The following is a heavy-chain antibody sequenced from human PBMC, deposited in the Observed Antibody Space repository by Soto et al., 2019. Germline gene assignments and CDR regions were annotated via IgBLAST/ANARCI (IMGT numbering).Heavy chain of an antibody. CDR3: ARHLLSYSVHNHPDSNAY. J-gene: IGHJ4*02. CDR1: GYSFRSYW. V-gene: IGHV5-51*01. D-gene: IGHD1-1*01. CDR2: IYPGDSNT. Sequence: LGESLKISCKTFGYSFRSYWIGWVRQMPGKGLEWMGIIYPGDSNTRYSPSFQGQVTISADKSISTAFLQWSSLKAADSAMYYCARHLLSYSVHNHPDSNAYWGQGTLVPVSS.